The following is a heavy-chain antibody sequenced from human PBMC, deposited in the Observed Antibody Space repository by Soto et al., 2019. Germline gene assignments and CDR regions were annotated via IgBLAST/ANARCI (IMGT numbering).Heavy chain of an antibody. V-gene: IGHV4-39*01. Sequence: TSETLSLTCTVSGGSISSSSYYWGWIRQPPGKGLEWIGSIYYSGSTYYNPSLKSRVTISVDTSKNQFSLKLSSVTAADTAVYYCARQVRQWLVDYWGQGTLVTVSS. J-gene: IGHJ4*02. CDR2: IYYSGST. D-gene: IGHD6-19*01. CDR3: ARQVRQWLVDY. CDR1: GGSISSSSYY.